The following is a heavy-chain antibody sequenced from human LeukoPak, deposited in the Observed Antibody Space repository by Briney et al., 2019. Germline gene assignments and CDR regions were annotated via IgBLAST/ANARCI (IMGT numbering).Heavy chain of an antibody. V-gene: IGHV1-2*02. Sequence: ASVKVSCKTSGYSFTDYYIHWVRQAPGQGLEWMAWINTKTGRTSSARKIQGRVTMTRDPSITTVYMDMAWLTSDDTAIYFCARADFIDAGPYLIGPWGQGTLVTVSS. CDR2: INTKTGRT. CDR3: ARADFIDAGPYLIGP. J-gene: IGHJ5*02. D-gene: IGHD3-3*01. CDR1: GYSFTDYY.